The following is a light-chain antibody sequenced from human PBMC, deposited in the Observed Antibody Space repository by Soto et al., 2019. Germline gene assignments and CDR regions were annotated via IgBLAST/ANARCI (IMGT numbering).Light chain of an antibody. V-gene: IGKV3-20*01. CDR1: QTVSSSF. CDR2: GAS. CDR3: QQYGSSPLT. J-gene: IGKJ4*01. Sequence: EIVLTQSPGTLSLSPGERATLSCRASQTVSSSFLAWYRQKPGQAARLLIYGASSRATGIPDRFSGSGSGTDSTLTISRLDPEDFAVYYCQQYGSSPLTFGGGTKVDIK.